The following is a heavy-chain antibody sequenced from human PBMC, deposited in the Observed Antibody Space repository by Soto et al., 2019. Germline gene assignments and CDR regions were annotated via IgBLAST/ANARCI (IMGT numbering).Heavy chain of an antibody. D-gene: IGHD3-3*01. CDR2: ISYDGSNK. CDR3: ARVGARITIFGGGMDV. CDR1: GFTFSSYA. Sequence: GGSLRLSCAASGFTFSSYAMHWVRQAPGKGLEWVAVISYDGSNKYYADSVKGRFTISRDNSKNTLYLQMNSLRAEDTAVYCCARVGARITIFGGGMDVWGQGTTVTVSS. V-gene: IGHV3-30-3*01. J-gene: IGHJ6*02.